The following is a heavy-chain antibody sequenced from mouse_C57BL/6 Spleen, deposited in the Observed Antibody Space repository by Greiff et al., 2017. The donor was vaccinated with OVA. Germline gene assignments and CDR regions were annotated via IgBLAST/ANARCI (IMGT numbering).Heavy chain of an antibody. CDR1: GYSFTGYY. J-gene: IGHJ2*01. V-gene: IGHV1-43*01. Sequence: EVHLVESGPELVKPGASVKISCKASGYSFTGYYMHWVKQSSEKSLEWIGEINPSTGGTSYNQKFKGKATLTVDKSSSTAYMQLKSLTSEDTAVYYCARKDYGSSYHFDYWGQGTTLTVSS. CDR3: ARKDYGSSYHFDY. CDR2: INPSTGGT. D-gene: IGHD1-1*01.